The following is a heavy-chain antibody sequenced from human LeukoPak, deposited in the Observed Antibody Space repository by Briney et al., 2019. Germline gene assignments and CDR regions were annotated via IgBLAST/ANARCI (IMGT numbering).Heavy chain of an antibody. CDR2: INHNGNVN. J-gene: IGHJ6*02. D-gene: IGHD3-16*01. Sequence: GSLRLSCAASGFPFSSYWMNXAXQAPGKGLEWVASINHNGNVNYYVDSVKGRFTISRDNAKNSLYLQMSNLRAEDTAVYFCARGGGLDVWGQGATVTVSS. CDR3: ARGGGLDV. V-gene: IGHV3-7*03. CDR1: GFPFSSYW.